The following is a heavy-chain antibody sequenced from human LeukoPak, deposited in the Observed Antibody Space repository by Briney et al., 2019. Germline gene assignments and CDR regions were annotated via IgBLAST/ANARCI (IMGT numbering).Heavy chain of an antibody. CDR3: ANKKGDY. D-gene: IGHD3-10*01. J-gene: IGHJ4*02. CDR2: ISNDGSNK. Sequence: GGSLRLSCAAPGFTFSSYGMHWVRQAPGKGLEWVAAISNDGSNKYYADSVKGRFTISRDNSKNTLYLQMNSLRAEDTAVYYCANKKGDYWGQGTLVTVSS. V-gene: IGHV3-30*18. CDR1: GFTFSSYG.